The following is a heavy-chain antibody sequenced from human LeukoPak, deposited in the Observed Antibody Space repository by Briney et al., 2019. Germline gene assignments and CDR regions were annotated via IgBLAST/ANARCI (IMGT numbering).Heavy chain of an antibody. CDR2: IKQDGSEK. D-gene: IGHD5-18*01. V-gene: IGHV3-7*01. Sequence: GGSLRLSCAASGFTFSSYWMSWVRQAPGKGLEWVANIKQDGSEKYYVDSVKGRFTISRDNAKNSQYLQMNSLRAEDTAVYYCARMDTARLHAFDIWGQGTMVTVSS. J-gene: IGHJ3*02. CDR1: GFTFSSYW. CDR3: ARMDTARLHAFDI.